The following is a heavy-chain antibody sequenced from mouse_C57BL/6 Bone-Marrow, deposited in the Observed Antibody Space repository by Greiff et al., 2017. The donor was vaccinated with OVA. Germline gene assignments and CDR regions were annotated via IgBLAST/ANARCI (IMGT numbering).Heavy chain of an antibody. CDR2: IDPSDSYT. J-gene: IGHJ2*01. D-gene: IGHD2-1*01. Sequence: HVQLQQPGAELVKPGASVKLSCKASGYTFTSYWMQWVKQRPGQGLEWIGEIDPSDSYTNYNQKFKGKATLTVDTSSSTAYMQLSSLTSEDSAVYYCAVYPYYWGQGTTLTVSS. V-gene: IGHV1-50*01. CDR3: AVYPYY. CDR1: GYTFTSYW.